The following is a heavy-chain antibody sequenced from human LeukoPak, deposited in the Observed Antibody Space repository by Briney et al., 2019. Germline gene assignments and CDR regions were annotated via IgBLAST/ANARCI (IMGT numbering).Heavy chain of an antibody. CDR2: ISGRGGST. CDR3: AKEGIDQLMMSWFDP. Sequence: PGGSLRLSCAASGFTFSSYAMSWVRQAPGKGLEWVSAISGRGGSTYYADSVKGRFTISRDNSKNTLYLQMNSLRAEDTAVYYCAKEGIDQLMMSWFDPWGQGTLVTVSS. CDR1: GFTFSSYA. D-gene: IGHD2-2*01. V-gene: IGHV3-23*01. J-gene: IGHJ5*02.